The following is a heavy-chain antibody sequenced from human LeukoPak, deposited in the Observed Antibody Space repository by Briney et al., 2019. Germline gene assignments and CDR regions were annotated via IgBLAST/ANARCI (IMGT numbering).Heavy chain of an antibody. D-gene: IGHD6-19*01. Sequence: GGSLRLSCATSGFTLSSYDMYWVRQATGKGLEWVAVSGTAGDAYYPGSVEGRFTISRDNAQNSVHLQMNSLRAGDTAVYFCARGGAVAGTEGYRNLDYWGQGTLVTVSS. J-gene: IGHJ4*02. CDR3: ARGGAVAGTEGYRNLDY. V-gene: IGHV3-13*04. CDR2: SGTAGDA. CDR1: GFTLSSYD.